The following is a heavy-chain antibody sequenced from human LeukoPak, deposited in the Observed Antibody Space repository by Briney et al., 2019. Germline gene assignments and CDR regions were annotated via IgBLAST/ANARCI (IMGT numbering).Heavy chain of an antibody. Sequence: GGSLRLSCAASGFTSSSYAMSWVRQAPGKGLEWVSAISGSGGSTYYADSVKGRFTISRDNSKNTLYLQMNSLRAEDTAVYYCAKVGLWELAEYFQHWGQGTLVTVSS. V-gene: IGHV3-23*01. CDR3: AKVGLWELAEYFQH. CDR2: ISGSGGST. J-gene: IGHJ1*01. D-gene: IGHD1-26*01. CDR1: GFTSSSYA.